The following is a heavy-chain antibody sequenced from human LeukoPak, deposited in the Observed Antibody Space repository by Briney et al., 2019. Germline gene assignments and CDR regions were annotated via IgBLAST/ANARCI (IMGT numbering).Heavy chain of an antibody. Sequence: SETLSLTCAVYGGSFSGYYWSWIRQPPGKGLEWIGEINHSGSTNYNPSLKSRVTISVDTSKNQFSLKLSSVNAADTAVYYCARHDYYYDSSGYSMDVWGKGTTVTISS. J-gene: IGHJ6*03. V-gene: IGHV4-34*01. D-gene: IGHD3-22*01. CDR3: ARHDYYYDSSGYSMDV. CDR1: GGSFSGYY. CDR2: INHSGST.